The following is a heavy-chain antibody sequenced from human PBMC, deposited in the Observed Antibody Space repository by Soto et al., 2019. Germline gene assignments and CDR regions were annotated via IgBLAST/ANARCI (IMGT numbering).Heavy chain of an antibody. CDR1: GYNFTSYA. J-gene: IGHJ1*01. Sequence: ASVKVSCKASGYNFTSYALHWERQAPGQSLKWMGWSNAGNGNTKYSQKFQDRVTISRDTSASAAFMELTSLRSKDTAVYYCARSRLTVEGVIAIYLQLWGQGTLVTVAS. CDR2: SNAGNGNT. CDR3: ARSRLTVEGVIAIYLQL. V-gene: IGHV1-3*01. D-gene: IGHD3-16*02.